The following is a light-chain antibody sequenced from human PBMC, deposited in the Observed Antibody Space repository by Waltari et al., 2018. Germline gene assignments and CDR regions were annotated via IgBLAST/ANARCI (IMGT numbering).Light chain of an antibody. CDR1: QSVLYSSNNKNH. V-gene: IGKV4-1*01. CDR2: WAS. CDR3: QQYYSALT. J-gene: IGKJ4*01. Sequence: DIVMTQSPDSLAVSLGERATINCKSSQSVLYSSNNKNHLAWYQQKPGKPPKLLIYWASTRESGVPDRFSGSGSGTDFTLTISSLQAEDVAVYYCQQYYSALTFGGGTKVEIK.